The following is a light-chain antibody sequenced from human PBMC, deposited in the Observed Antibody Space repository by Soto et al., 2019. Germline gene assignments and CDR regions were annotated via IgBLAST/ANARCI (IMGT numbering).Light chain of an antibody. CDR1: QSVNIY. CDR3: QQYDDWLRLT. J-gene: IGKJ4*01. CDR2: GAA. V-gene: IGKV3D-15*01. Sequence: EIVMTQSPATLSVSPGEIATISCRASQSVNIYLAWYQQKTGQAPRLRIFGAASRATGIPARFSGSGSGTEFNRTISSLQSDDFAVYFCQQYDDWLRLTFGGGTKVEIK.